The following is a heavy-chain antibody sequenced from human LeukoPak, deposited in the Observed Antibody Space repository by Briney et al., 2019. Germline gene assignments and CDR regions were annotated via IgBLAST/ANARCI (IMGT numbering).Heavy chain of an antibody. CDR1: GYTFTSYD. CDR3: ARESRPYYYDSSGYGNDAFDI. J-gene: IGHJ3*02. V-gene: IGHV1-8*01. Sequence: ASVKVSCKASGYTFTSYDINWVRQATGQGLEWMGWMNPNSGNTGYAQKFQGRVTMTRNTSISTAYMELSSLRSEDTAVYYCARESRPYYYDSSGYGNDAFDIWGQGTMVTVSS. D-gene: IGHD3-22*01. CDR2: MNPNSGNT.